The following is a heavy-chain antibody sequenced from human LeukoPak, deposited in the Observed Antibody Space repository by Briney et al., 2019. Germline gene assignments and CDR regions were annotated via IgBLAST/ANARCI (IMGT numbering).Heavy chain of an antibody. Sequence: GGSLRLSCGASGFTFSNYAMSWVRRAPGKGLESVSDIRSTGGTTAYADSVKGRFTISRDNSRNTLYLQMNSLRAEDTAVYYCARADRYGTTWYGRVDYWGQGTLVTVSS. CDR3: ARADRYGTTWYGRVDY. J-gene: IGHJ4*02. CDR1: GFTFSNYA. D-gene: IGHD6-13*01. V-gene: IGHV3-23*01. CDR2: IRSTGGTT.